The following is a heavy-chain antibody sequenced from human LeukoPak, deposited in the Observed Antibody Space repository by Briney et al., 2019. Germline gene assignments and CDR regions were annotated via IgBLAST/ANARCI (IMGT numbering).Heavy chain of an antibody. CDR3: ARETNWLFDY. D-gene: IGHD1-1*01. CDR2: ISGSSSYI. J-gene: IGHJ4*02. V-gene: IGHV3-21*01. Sequence: GGSLRLSCTASGFTFSTYSMNWIRQAPGKGLEWVSSISGSSSYIYYADSVKGRFTISRDNAENSLYLQMNSLRAEDTAVYYCARETNWLFDYWGQGALVTVSS. CDR1: GFTFSTYS.